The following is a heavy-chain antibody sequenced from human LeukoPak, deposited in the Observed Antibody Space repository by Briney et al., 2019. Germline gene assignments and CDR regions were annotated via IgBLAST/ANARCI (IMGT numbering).Heavy chain of an antibody. CDR3: TRGSIAYYYMDV. Sequence: TSETLSLTCTVSGGSISSYYWSWIRQPPRKGLEWIGYIYYSGSTNYNPSLKGRVTISVDTSKNQFSLKLSSVTAADTAVYYCTRGSIAYYYMDVWGKGTTVTISS. CDR1: GGSISSYY. D-gene: IGHD3-22*01. J-gene: IGHJ6*03. CDR2: IYYSGST. V-gene: IGHV4-59*01.